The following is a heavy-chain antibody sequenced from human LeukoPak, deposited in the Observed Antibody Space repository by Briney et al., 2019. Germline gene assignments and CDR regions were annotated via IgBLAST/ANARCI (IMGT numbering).Heavy chain of an antibody. D-gene: IGHD2-2*01. CDR3: AKVRECSKTSCYLVAFDL. CDR2: ISANGGNT. V-gene: IGHV3-23*01. Sequence: PGGSLRLSCVASGFTFSNYAMTWVRQAPGKGLEWVSAISANGGNTYYEDSVKGRFTISRDHSRNTLYLQMKSLRAADTAIYYCAKVRECSKTSCYLVAFDLWGQGTMVTVSS. J-gene: IGHJ3*01. CDR1: GFTFSNYA.